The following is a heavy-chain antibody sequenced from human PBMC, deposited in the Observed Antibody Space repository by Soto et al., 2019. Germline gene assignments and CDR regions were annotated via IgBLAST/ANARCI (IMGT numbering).Heavy chain of an antibody. CDR2: INHSGST. V-gene: IGHV4-34*02. Sequence: QVQLRQWGAGLLKPSETLSLTCAVFGGSFSGYNWSWIRRPPGQGLEWIGEINHSGSTNYNPSLKSRVTISVDTSKNQFSLRLSSVTAADTAVYYCTRVWELRGAFDIWGQGTMVTVSS. CDR3: TRVWELRGAFDI. CDR1: GGSFSGYN. D-gene: IGHD1-26*01. J-gene: IGHJ3*02.